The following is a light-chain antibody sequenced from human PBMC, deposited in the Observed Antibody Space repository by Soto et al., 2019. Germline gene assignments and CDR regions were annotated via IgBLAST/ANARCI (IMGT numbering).Light chain of an antibody. CDR2: DVS. Sequence: DIQMTQSPSTLSASVGDRVTITCRASQSISGWLAWYQQKPGKAPKLLIYDVSSLESGVPSRFSGSGSGTDFTLAFSSLQPDDFATYYCQQDNSYPWTFGQGTKVESK. J-gene: IGKJ1*01. CDR3: QQDNSYPWT. CDR1: QSISGW. V-gene: IGKV1-5*01.